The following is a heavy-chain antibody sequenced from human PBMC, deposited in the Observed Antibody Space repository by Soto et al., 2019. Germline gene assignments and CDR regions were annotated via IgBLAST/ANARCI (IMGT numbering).Heavy chain of an antibody. CDR3: ARTYSSSSRQTSYYYYMDV. CDR1: GYSFTSYW. J-gene: IGHJ6*03. CDR2: IYPGDSDT. V-gene: IGHV5-51*03. Sequence: PGESLKISGKGSGYSFTSYWIGWVRQLPGKGLEWMGIIYPGDSDTRYSPSFQGQVTISADKSISTAYLQWSSLKASDTAMYYCARTYSSSSRQTSYYYYMDVWGKGNPGHRLL. D-gene: IGHD6-6*01.